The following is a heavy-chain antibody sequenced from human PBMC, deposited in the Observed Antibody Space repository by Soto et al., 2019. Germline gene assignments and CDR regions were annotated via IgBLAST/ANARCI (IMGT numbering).Heavy chain of an antibody. CDR1: GGSISSSSYY. Sequence: SETLSLTCTVSGGSISSSSYYWGWIRQPPGKGLEWIGSIYYSGSTYYNPSLKSRVTISVDTSKNQFSLKLSSVTAADTAVYYCARLLYNDYGDPRAYWGQGTLVTVSS. V-gene: IGHV4-39*01. CDR3: ARLLYNDYGDPRAY. CDR2: IYYSGST. D-gene: IGHD4-17*01. J-gene: IGHJ4*02.